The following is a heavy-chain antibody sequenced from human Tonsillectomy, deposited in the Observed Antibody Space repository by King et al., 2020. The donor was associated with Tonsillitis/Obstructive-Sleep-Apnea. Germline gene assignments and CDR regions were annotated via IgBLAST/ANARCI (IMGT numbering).Heavy chain of an antibody. CDR2: VYHSGST. V-gene: IGHV4-4*02. J-gene: IGHJ6*03. CDR3: ARTTDYYYYMAV. D-gene: IGHD1-14*01. Sequence: VQLQESGPGLVKPSGTLSLTCAVSGDSFSTTYWWTWIRQPPGKALEWLGEVYHSGSTNYNPSPKSRVTVALDKSKNQFFLRLNSVTAADTAVYYCARTTDYYYYMAVRGKGTTVTVSS. CDR1: GDSFSTTYW.